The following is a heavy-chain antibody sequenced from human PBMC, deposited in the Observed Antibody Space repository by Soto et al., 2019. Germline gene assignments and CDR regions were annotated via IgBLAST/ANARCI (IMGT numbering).Heavy chain of an antibody. D-gene: IGHD3-22*01. CDR2: IYSGGST. Sequence: GGSLRLSCAASGFTVSSNYMSWVRQAPGKGLEWVSVIYSGGSTYYADSVKGRFTISRDNAKNTLYLQMNSLRAEDTAVYYCAREDYYDSSGYYGYWGQGTLVTVSS. J-gene: IGHJ4*02. V-gene: IGHV3-53*01. CDR1: GFTVSSNY. CDR3: AREDYYDSSGYYGY.